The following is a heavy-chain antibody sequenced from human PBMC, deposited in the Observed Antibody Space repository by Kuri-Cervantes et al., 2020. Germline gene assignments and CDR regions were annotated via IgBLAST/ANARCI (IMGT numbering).Heavy chain of an antibody. D-gene: IGHD3-10*01. J-gene: IGHJ4*02. V-gene: IGHV3-23*01. CDR2: ISGSGSRP. CDR1: GFTGFTFSNYA. CDR3: ARAFYGSGSSPFAY. Sequence: GESLKISCAASGFTGFTFSNYAMNWVRQAPGKGLEWVSAISGSGSRPYYADSVKGRFTISRDNAKNSLYLQMNSLRAEDTALYYCARAFYGSGSSPFAYWGQGTLVTVSS.